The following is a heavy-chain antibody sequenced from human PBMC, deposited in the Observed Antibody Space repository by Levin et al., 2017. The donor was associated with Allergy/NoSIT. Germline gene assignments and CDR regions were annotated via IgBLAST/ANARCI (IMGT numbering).Heavy chain of an antibody. CDR1: GGAITITSYY. D-gene: IGHD6-19*01. Sequence: SETLSLICSVSGGAITITSYYWGWIRQPPGKGLEWIGNTYFSGSTYYSPSLKSRVTISVDPSKTQFSLSLTSVTAADTAVYYCGRRGGSSLHGGCDYWGQGTLVTVSS. CDR3: GRRGGSSLHGGCDY. CDR2: TYFSGST. J-gene: IGHJ4*02. V-gene: IGHV4-39*01.